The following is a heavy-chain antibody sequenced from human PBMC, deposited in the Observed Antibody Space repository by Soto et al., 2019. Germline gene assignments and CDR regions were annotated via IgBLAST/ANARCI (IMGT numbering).Heavy chain of an antibody. CDR2: IIPIFGTA. Sequence: GASVKVSCKASGGTFSSYAISCVRQAPGQGLEWMGGIIPIFGTANYAQKFQGRVTITADESTSTAYMELSSLRSEDTAVYYCARDVAAAGTGAGLDVWGQGTTVTVSS. CDR1: GGTFSSYA. D-gene: IGHD6-13*01. CDR3: ARDVAAAGTGAGLDV. J-gene: IGHJ6*02. V-gene: IGHV1-69*13.